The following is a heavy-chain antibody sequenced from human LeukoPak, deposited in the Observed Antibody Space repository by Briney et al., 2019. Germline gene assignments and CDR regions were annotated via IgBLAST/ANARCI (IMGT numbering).Heavy chain of an antibody. J-gene: IGHJ4*02. CDR3: ARRYCSSTSCTLDY. CDR1: GFTLSSYE. Sequence: GGSLRLSCPASGFTLSSYEMNWVRQAPGKGLEWVSYISSSGSTKYYADSVKGRFTISRDNAENSLYLQMNSLRAEDTAVYYCARRYCSSTSCTLDYWGQGTLVTVSS. V-gene: IGHV3-48*03. D-gene: IGHD2-2*01. CDR2: ISSSGSTK.